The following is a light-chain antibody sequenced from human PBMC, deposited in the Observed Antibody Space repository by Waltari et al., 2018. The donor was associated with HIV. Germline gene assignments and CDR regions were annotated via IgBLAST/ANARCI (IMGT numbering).Light chain of an antibody. CDR1: QSLSSDF. CDR3: QQYDNWPWT. CDR2: AAS. Sequence: EIVLTQSPGTLSLSPGARATHSCRPRQSLSSDFVAWYQQRPGQAPRLLIYAASRRATGNPDRFSGGGSGTDFTLIITRLEPEDFAVYYCQQYDNWPWTFGQGTRVDLK. V-gene: IGKV3-20*01. J-gene: IGKJ1*01.